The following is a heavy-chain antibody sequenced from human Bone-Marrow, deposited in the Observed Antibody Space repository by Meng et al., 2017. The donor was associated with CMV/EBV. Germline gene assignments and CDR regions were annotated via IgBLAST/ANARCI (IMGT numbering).Heavy chain of an antibody. V-gene: IGHV4-61*01. Sequence: SETLSLTCTVSGGSVSSGSYYWSWIRQPPGKGLEWIGYIYYSGSTNYNPSLKSRVTISVDTSKNQFSLKLSSVTAADTAVYYCARDAGYYDFWSGYLFGWFDPWGQGTVVTVPS. CDR2: IYYSGST. CDR3: ARDAGYYDFWSGYLFGWFDP. CDR1: GGSVSSGSYY. J-gene: IGHJ5*02. D-gene: IGHD3-3*01.